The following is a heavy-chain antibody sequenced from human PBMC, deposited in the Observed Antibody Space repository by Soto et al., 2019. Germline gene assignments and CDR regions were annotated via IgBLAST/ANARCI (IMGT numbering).Heavy chain of an antibody. J-gene: IGHJ4*02. Sequence: QVQLVESGGGLVKPGGSLRLSCAASGFSFSDYYMSWIRQAPGKGLECVSYITHSGSIIYYADSVKGRFTISRDNTKNSLYLQMNSLRAEDTAVYYCARLAVAGTHYFDNWGQGTLVTVSS. CDR3: ARLAVAGTHYFDN. CDR2: ITHSGSII. D-gene: IGHD6-19*01. CDR1: GFSFSDYY. V-gene: IGHV3-11*01.